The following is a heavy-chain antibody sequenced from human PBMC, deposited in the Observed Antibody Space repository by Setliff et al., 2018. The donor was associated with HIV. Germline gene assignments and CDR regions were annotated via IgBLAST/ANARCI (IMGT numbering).Heavy chain of an antibody. CDR3: ASSGSGSYINWFGP. Sequence: GSLRLSCVASGFIFTDYWMSWVRQAPGKGLEWVANIRQDGSEKYYVDSVKGRFTISRDNAKNSLYLQMNDLRGEDTAVYYCASSGSGSYINWFGPWGQGTLVTVSS. CDR2: IRQDGSEK. CDR1: GFIFTDYW. V-gene: IGHV3-7*02. J-gene: IGHJ5*02. D-gene: IGHD3-10*01.